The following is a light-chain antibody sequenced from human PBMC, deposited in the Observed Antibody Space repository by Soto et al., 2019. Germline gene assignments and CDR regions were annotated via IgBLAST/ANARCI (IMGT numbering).Light chain of an antibody. V-gene: IGKV1-5*01. CDR1: QGISRY. Sequence: DIQMTQSPSSLSASVGDRVTITCRASQGISRYLNWYQQKPGKAPKLLIYDASSLESGVPSRFSGSGSGTEFTLTISSLQPDDFATYYCQQPGTFGQGTKVDI. J-gene: IGKJ1*01. CDR2: DAS. CDR3: QQPGT.